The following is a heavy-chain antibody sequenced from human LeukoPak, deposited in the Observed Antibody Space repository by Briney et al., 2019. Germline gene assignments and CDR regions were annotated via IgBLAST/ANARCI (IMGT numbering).Heavy chain of an antibody. CDR3: ARGLYYYYSSGYPH. J-gene: IGHJ4*02. CDR1: GFTFSSYA. V-gene: IGHV3-64*01. CDR2: VSSSGGTT. D-gene: IGHD3-22*01. Sequence: PGGSLRLSCAASGFTFSSYAMHWVRQAPGEGLEYVSAVSSSGGTTYYANSVKGRFAISRDNSKNTLYLQLGSLRAEDMAVYYCARGLYYYYSSGYPHWGQGILVTVSS.